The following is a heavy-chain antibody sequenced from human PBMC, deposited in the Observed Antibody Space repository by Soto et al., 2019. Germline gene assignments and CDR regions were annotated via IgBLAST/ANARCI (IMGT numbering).Heavy chain of an antibody. J-gene: IGHJ6*02. CDR2: ILYDGSHK. CDR3: AKDRSPELYDHGVDV. V-gene: IGHV3-30*18. Sequence: PGGSLSLSCTASGFNFSSYGMHWVRQTPGKGLEWVAIILYDGSHKYYEDAVEGRFTISRDNSKNTLFLQMNSLRAEDSAVYYCAKDRSPELYDHGVDVWGRGTTVTVSS. D-gene: IGHD1-7*01. CDR1: GFNFSSYG.